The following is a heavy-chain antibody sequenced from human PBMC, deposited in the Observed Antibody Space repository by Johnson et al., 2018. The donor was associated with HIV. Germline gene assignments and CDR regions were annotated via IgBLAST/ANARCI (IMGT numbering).Heavy chain of an antibody. V-gene: IGHV3-11*01. CDR1: GFTFSDYY. CDR3: ARAMSPMVRGNI. CDR2: ISSSGSTI. Sequence: QVQLVESGGGVVRPGGSLRLSCAASGFTFSDYYMSWIRQAPGKGLEWVSYISSSGSTIYYADCVKGRFTISRDNAKKSLYLQMNSLRAEDTALYYCARAMSPMVRGNIWGQGTMVTVSS. D-gene: IGHD3-10*01. J-gene: IGHJ3*02.